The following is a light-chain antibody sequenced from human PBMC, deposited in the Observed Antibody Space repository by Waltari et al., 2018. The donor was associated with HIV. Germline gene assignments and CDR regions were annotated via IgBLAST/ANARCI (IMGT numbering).Light chain of an antibody. J-gene: IGLJ2*01. CDR3: ASWDDSLNGPV. Sequence: QSVLTQPPSTSGTHGQRVTISCSGRSSNIGSNTVSWFQQLPGKAPKVLIYGKNQRPSGVPDRFSGSKSGTSASLAIGGLQSEDEADYYCASWDDSLNGPVFGGGTTLTVL. V-gene: IGLV1-44*01. CDR2: GKN. CDR1: SSNIGSNT.